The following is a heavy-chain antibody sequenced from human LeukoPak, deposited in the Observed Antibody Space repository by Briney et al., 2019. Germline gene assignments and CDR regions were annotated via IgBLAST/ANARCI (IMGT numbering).Heavy chain of an antibody. CDR1: GFTFSSYW. J-gene: IGHJ5*02. V-gene: IGHV3-7*04. CDR3: ARAARRCSGGSCYFP. CDR2: IRQDGSEK. D-gene: IGHD2-15*01. Sequence: GGSLRLSCAASGFTFSSYWMSWVRQAPGKGLEWVANIRQDGSEKYYVDSVKGRFTISRDNAKNTLYLQMNSLRAEDTAVYYCARAARRCSGGSCYFPWGQGTLVTVSS.